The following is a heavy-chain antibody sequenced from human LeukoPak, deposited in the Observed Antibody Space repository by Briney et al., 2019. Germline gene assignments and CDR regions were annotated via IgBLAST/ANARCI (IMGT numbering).Heavy chain of an antibody. CDR2: IKSKTNGETV. CDR3: STAYGGSGSD. Sequence: PGGSLRLSCAASGFTFSGAWMNWVRQAPGKGLEWVGRIKSKTNGETVDYGAPVKGRFNISRDDSKNTVFLQMNSLKTEDTAVYYCSTAYGGSGSDWGQGTLVTVSS. J-gene: IGHJ4*02. D-gene: IGHD3-10*01. CDR1: GFTFSGAW. V-gene: IGHV3-15*01.